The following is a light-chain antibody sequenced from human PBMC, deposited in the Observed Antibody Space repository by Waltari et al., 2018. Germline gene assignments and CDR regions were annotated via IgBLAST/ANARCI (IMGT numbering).Light chain of an antibody. V-gene: IGLV3-21*02. CDR3: QVWDSSSDHVV. CDR2: DDS. J-gene: IGLJ2*01. CDR1: NIGSKS. Sequence: SYVLTQPPSVSVAPGQTARITCGGNNIGSKSVHWYQQKAGQAPVLGAYDDSDRPEGIPERFSGSNSGKTGTLTISRVEAGDEADYYCQVWDSSSDHVVFGGGTKLTVL.